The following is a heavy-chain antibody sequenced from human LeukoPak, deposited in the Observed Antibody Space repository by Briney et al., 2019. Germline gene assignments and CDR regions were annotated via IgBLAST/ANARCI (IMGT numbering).Heavy chain of an antibody. V-gene: IGHV4-34*01. CDR3: ARVRSGYQLLYSWFDP. CDR1: GGSFSGYY. Sequence: TSETLSLTCAVYGGSFSGYYWSWIRQPPGKGLEWIGEINHSGSTNYNPSLKSRVTISVDTSKNQFSLKLSSVTAADTAVYYCARVRSGYQLLYSWFDPWGQGTLVTVSS. CDR2: INHSGST. J-gene: IGHJ5*02. D-gene: IGHD2-2*01.